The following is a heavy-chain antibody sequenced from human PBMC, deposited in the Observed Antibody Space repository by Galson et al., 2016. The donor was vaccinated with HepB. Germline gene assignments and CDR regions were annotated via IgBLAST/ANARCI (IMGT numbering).Heavy chain of an antibody. J-gene: IGHJ4*02. D-gene: IGHD3-3*01. CDR1: GFTFTTYA. V-gene: IGHV3-64D*08. Sequence: SLRLSCAASGFTFTTYAMHWVRQAPGKGLDYVSAINNNGGSTYYADSVKGRFTISRDNSKNTLYLQMSSLRPEDTAVYYRVKDSHSEIFGVVSRLDHWGQGTLVPVSS. CDR3: VKDSHSEIFGVVSRLDH. CDR2: INNNGGST.